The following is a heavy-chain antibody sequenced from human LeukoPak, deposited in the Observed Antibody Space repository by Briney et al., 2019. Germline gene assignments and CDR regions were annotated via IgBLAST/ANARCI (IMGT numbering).Heavy chain of an antibody. CDR2: ISSSSSYI. CDR3: ASPAVPYCSSTSCYFFDY. CDR1: GFTFSSYN. D-gene: IGHD2-2*01. Sequence: PGGSLRLSFAASGFTFSSYNMNWVRQAPGKGLEWVSSISSSSSYIYYADSVKGRFTISRDNAKNSLYLQMNSLRAEDTAVYYCASPAVPYCSSTSCYFFDYWGQGTLVTVSS. J-gene: IGHJ4*02. V-gene: IGHV3-21*01.